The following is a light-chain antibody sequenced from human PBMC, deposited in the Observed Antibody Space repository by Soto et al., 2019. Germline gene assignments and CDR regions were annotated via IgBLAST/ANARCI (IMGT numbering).Light chain of an antibody. CDR3: QQYNTDPWT. V-gene: IGKV1-5*01. J-gene: IGKJ1*01. CDR2: DTS. Sequence: DIPMTQSPSSLSASIGDRVTITCRASQSLSSWVAWYQKKPDKGPQLLISDTSRLETGVRSRCSGSGSGAHFSLSISRLQADDSAMYFCQQYNTDPWTFGQGTKLEL. CDR1: QSLSSW.